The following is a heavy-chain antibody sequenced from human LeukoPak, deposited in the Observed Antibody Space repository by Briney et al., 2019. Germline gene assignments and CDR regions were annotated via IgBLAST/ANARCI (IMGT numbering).Heavy chain of an antibody. J-gene: IGHJ3*02. CDR1: GFTVSSYS. V-gene: IGHV3-21*01. CDR3: ARESQGYCSSTSCYALGAFDI. D-gene: IGHD2-2*01. Sequence: PGGSLRLSCAASGFTVSSYSMNWVRQAPGKGLEWVSSISSSSSYIYYADSVKGRFTISRDNAKNSLYLQMNSLRAEDTAVYYCARESQGYCSSTSCYALGAFDIWGQGTMVTVSS. CDR2: ISSSSSYI.